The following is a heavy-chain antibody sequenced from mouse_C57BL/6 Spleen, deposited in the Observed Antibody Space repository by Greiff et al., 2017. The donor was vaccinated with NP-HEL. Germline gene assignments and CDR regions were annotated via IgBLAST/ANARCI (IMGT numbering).Heavy chain of an antibody. CDR2: INPNNGGT. CDR3: ARGAAQATRYFDY. V-gene: IGHV1-26*01. Sequence: EVQLQQSGPELVKPGASVKISCKASGYTFTDYYMNWVKQSHGKSLEWIGDINPNNGGTSYNQKFKGKATLTVDKSSSTAYMELRSLTSEDSAVYYCARGAAQATRYFDYWGQGTTLTVSS. J-gene: IGHJ2*01. CDR1: GYTFTDYY. D-gene: IGHD3-2*02.